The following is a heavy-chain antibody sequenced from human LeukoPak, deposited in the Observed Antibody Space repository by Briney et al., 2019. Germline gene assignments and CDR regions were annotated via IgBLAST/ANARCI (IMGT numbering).Heavy chain of an antibody. Sequence: GGSLRLSCAASGFTFSSYGMHWVRQAPGKGLEWVAVIWYDGSNKYYADSVKGRFTISRDNSKNTLYLQMNSLRAEDTAVYYCARDQGTYCSSTSCPFDYWGQGTLVTVSS. D-gene: IGHD2-2*01. V-gene: IGHV3-33*01. CDR2: IWYDGSNK. J-gene: IGHJ4*02. CDR3: ARDQGTYCSSTSCPFDY. CDR1: GFTFSSYG.